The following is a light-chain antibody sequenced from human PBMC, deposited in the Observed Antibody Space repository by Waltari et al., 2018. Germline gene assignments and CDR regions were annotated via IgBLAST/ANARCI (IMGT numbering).Light chain of an antibody. CDR3: QQHNDWPPWT. J-gene: IGKJ1*01. V-gene: IGKV3-15*01. CDR2: GAS. Sequence: EIIMTQSPATLSLSPGERATLSCRASQNVNSNLAWYQQKPGQAPRLLIYGASIRATGIPARFSGSGSGTQFTLTITSLQSEDSAVYFCQQHNDWPPWTFGQGTKVELK. CDR1: QNVNSN.